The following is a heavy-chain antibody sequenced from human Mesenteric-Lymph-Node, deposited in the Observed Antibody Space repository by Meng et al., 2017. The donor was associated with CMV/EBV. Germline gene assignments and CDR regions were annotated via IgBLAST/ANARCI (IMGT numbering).Heavy chain of an antibody. V-gene: IGHV1-2*02. CDR2: INPNTGGT. CDR3: ALKAGQYYFDY. D-gene: IGHD6-19*01. J-gene: IGHJ4*02. Sequence: ASVKVSCKGSGYTFTGYYLHWVRQASSQGLEWMGWINPNTGGTNYAKKFQGRVTMTRDTSINTAYMELSSLRSDDTAVYYCALKAGQYYFDYWGQGTLVTVSS. CDR1: GYTFTGYY.